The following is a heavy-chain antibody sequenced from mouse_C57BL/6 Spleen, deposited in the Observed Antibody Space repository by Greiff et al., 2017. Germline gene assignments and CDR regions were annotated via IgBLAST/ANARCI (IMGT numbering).Heavy chain of an antibody. Sequence: VQLKESVAELVRPGASVKLSCTASGFNIKNTYMHWVKQRPEQGLEWIGRIDPANGNTTYAPKFQGKATITADTSSNTAYLQLSSLTSEDTAIYYCASITTVVDWYFDVWGTGTTVTVSS. J-gene: IGHJ1*03. V-gene: IGHV14-3*01. D-gene: IGHD1-1*01. CDR2: IDPANGNT. CDR3: ASITTVVDWYFDV. CDR1: GFNIKNTY.